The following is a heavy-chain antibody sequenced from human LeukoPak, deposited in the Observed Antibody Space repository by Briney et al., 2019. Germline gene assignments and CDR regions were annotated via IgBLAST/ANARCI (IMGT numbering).Heavy chain of an antibody. CDR3: AREIVVVPAAMDY. CDR1: GFTVNSYY. V-gene: IGHV3-21*01. CDR2: ISSSSIYI. D-gene: IGHD2-2*01. J-gene: IGHJ4*02. Sequence: GGSLRLSCAASGFTVNSYYMSWVRQAPGKGLEWVSAISSSSIYIYYADSVKGRFTISRDNAKNSLYLQMNSLRPEDTAVYYCAREIVVVPAAMDYWGQGALVTVSS.